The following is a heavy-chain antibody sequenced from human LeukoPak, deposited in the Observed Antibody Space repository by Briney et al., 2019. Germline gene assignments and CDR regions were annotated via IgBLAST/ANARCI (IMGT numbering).Heavy chain of an antibody. CDR2: FYVGGAT. J-gene: IGHJ4*02. CDR1: GFSVTNNY. Sequence: GGSLRLSCAVSGFSVTNNYMSWVRQAPGKGLEWVSVFYVGGATYYADSVKGRFTISRDNAKNSLYLQMNSLRAEDTAVYYCARGTNYYDSSGYYDYWGQGTLVTVSS. V-gene: IGHV3-53*01. D-gene: IGHD3-22*01. CDR3: ARGTNYYDSSGYYDY.